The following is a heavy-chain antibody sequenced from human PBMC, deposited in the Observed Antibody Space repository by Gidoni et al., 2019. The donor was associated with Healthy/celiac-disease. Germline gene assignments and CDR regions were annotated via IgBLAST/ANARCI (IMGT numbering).Heavy chain of an antibody. J-gene: IGHJ3*02. CDR3: ARSTGGHYYDSSGYFDAFDI. CDR2: IIPIFGTA. V-gene: IGHV1-69*01. D-gene: IGHD3-22*01. CDR1: GGTFSSYA. Sequence: QVQLVQSGAEVKKPGSSVKVSCKASGGTFSSYAISWVRQAPGQGLEWMGGIIPIFGTANYAQKFQGRVTITADESTSTAYMELSSLRSEDTAVYYCARSTGGHYYDSSGYFDAFDIWGQGTMVTVSS.